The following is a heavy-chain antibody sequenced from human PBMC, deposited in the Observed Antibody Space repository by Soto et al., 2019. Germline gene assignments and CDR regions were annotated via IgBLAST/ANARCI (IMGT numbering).Heavy chain of an antibody. D-gene: IGHD3-16*01. CDR3: ARDHDYSHTNADIDY. CDR2: ISGYNGYT. V-gene: IGHV1-18*01. CDR1: GYNFNTYG. J-gene: IGHJ4*02. Sequence: QVQLMQSGAEVRRPGTSMRISCTTSGYNFNTYGIIWVRQAPGQGLEWMGWISGYNGYTKYAKNFDDRDTLSTDPSTSTAFLELRNLRSADTALYFCARDHDYSHTNADIDYYGQRTLVTVSS.